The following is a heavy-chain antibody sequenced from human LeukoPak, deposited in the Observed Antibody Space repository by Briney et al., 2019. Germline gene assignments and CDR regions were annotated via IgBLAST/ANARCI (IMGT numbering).Heavy chain of an antibody. J-gene: IGHJ6*02. CDR2: IYYSGST. CDR1: GGSISSGDYY. CDR3: ARGPRIAAAGTKAYYGMDV. D-gene: IGHD6-13*01. Sequence: SETLSLTCTVSGGSISSGDYYSSWIRQPLGKGLEWIGYIYYSGSTYYNPSLKSRVTISVDTSKNQFSLKLSSVTAADTAVYYCARGPRIAAAGTKAYYGMDVWGQGTTVTVSS. V-gene: IGHV4-30-4*01.